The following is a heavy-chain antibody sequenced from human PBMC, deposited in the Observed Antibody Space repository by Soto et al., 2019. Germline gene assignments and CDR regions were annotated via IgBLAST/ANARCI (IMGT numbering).Heavy chain of an antibody. J-gene: IGHJ4*02. V-gene: IGHV3-73*02. Sequence: EVQLVESGGGLVQPGGSLKLSCAVSGFTFSGSAMHWVRQASGKGLEWVGRIRSKANSYATVYAASVTGRFTISRDDSKNTAYLQMNSLKTEDTAVYYCARLWSEREPNFDHWGQGTLVTVSS. CDR2: IRSKANSYAT. CDR1: GFTFSGSA. D-gene: IGHD1-26*01. CDR3: ARLWSEREPNFDH.